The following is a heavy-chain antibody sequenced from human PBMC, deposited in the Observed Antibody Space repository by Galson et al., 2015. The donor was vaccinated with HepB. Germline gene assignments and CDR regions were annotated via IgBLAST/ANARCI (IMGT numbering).Heavy chain of an antibody. D-gene: IGHD4-11*01. CDR3: ARLVGGVTTAYYYGMDV. J-gene: IGHJ6*02. V-gene: IGHV1-18*04. Sequence: SVKVSCKASGYTFTSYGISWVRQAPGQGLEWMGWISAYNGNTNYAQKLQGRVTMTTDTSTSTAYMELRSLRSDDTAVYYCARLVGGVTTAYYYGMDVWGQGTTVTVSS. CDR1: GYTFTSYG. CDR2: ISAYNGNT.